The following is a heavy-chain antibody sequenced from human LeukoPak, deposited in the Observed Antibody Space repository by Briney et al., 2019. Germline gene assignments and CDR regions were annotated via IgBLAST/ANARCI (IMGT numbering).Heavy chain of an antibody. CDR1: GFIVSSNY. CDR3: ARAVTGTTIFLDY. CDR2: IYSGGTT. V-gene: IGHV3-66*01. Sequence: GGSLRLSCAASGFIVSSNYMSWVRQAPGKGLEWVSIIYSGGTTYYADSVKGRFTISRDNSKNMLYLQMNSLRAADTAVYYCARAVTGTTIFLDYWGQGTLVTVSS. J-gene: IGHJ4*02. D-gene: IGHD1-7*01.